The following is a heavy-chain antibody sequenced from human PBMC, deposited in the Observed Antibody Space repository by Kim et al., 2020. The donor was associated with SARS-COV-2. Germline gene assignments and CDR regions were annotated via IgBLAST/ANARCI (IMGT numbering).Heavy chain of an antibody. CDR2: INAGNGNT. D-gene: IGHD3-22*01. V-gene: IGHV1-3*01. J-gene: IGHJ5*02. CDR3: ARDGGITMIVLGWFDP. Sequence: ASVKVSCKASGYTFTSYAMHWVRQAPGQRLEWMGWINAGNGNTKYSQKFQGRVTITRDTSASTAYMELSSLRSEDTAVYYCARDGGITMIVLGWFDPWGQGTLVTVSS. CDR1: GYTFTSYA.